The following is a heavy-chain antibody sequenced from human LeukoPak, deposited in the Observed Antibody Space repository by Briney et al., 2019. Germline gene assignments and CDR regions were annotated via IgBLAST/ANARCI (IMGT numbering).Heavy chain of an antibody. D-gene: IGHD2-2*01. V-gene: IGHV1-46*01. CDR3: ARDSTMTDGMDV. CDR1: GYTFTSYY. J-gene: IGHJ6*04. CDR2: INPSGGST. Sequence: ASVKVSCKASGYTFTSYYMHWVRQAPEQGLEWMGIINPSGGSTSYAQKFQGRVTMTRDTSTSTVYMELSSLRSEDTAVYYCARDSTMTDGMDVWGKGTTVTISS.